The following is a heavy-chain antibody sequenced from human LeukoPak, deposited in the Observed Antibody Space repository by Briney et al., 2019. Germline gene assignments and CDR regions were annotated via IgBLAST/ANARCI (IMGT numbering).Heavy chain of an antibody. D-gene: IGHD3-22*01. Sequence: QPGGSLRLSCAASGFTFSSYGMHWVRQAPGKGLEWVAVISYDGSNEYYADSVKGRFTISRDNSKNTLFLQMNSLRAEDTAVCYCAKGGGYYDNSGSHFDYWGQGTLVTVSS. J-gene: IGHJ4*02. CDR1: GFTFSSYG. V-gene: IGHV3-30*18. CDR3: AKGGGYYDNSGSHFDY. CDR2: ISYDGSNE.